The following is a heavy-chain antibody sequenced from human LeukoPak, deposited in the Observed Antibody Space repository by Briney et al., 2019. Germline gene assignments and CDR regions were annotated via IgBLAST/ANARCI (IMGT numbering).Heavy chain of an antibody. D-gene: IGHD6-13*01. V-gene: IGHV3-20*04. CDR3: ARDRLAATGLFDY. Sequence: PGXSLRPSCAASGFIFDDYGMSWVRQAPGKGLEWVSGINWDGGSAAYADSVKGGFTISRDNAKNSLYLQMNSLRTEDTAFYYCARDRLAATGLFDYWGQGTLVTVSS. CDR1: GFIFDDYG. J-gene: IGHJ4*02. CDR2: INWDGGSA.